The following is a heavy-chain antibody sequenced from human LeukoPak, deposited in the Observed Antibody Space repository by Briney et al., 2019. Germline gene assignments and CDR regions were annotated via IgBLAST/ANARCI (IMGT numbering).Heavy chain of an antibody. V-gene: IGHV4-59*01. Sequence: SETLSLTCNVSGDSLTDYYWSWIRQPPGKGLEWIGFIYHSGNTNYNPSLASRVTLSLDTSKTQLSLRLTAVTAADTAVYYCARGSRDGYKNPVGYWGQGTLVTVSS. CDR3: ARGSRDGYKNPVGY. CDR1: GDSLTDYY. J-gene: IGHJ4*02. D-gene: IGHD5-24*01. CDR2: IYHSGNT.